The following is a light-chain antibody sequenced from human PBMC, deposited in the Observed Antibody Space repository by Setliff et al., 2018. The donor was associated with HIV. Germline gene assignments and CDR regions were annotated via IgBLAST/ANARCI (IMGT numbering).Light chain of an antibody. J-gene: IGLJ1*01. CDR2: EVT. CDR1: SSDVGYYDY. CDR3: CSNTGSNTYV. Sequence: QSVLAQPASVSGSPGQSITISCTGTSSDVGYYDYVSWYQQHPGQAPRLMIYEVTNRPSGVSNRFSGSKSGNTASLTISGLQAEDEADYYCCSNTGSNTYVFGTGTKVTVL. V-gene: IGLV2-14*01.